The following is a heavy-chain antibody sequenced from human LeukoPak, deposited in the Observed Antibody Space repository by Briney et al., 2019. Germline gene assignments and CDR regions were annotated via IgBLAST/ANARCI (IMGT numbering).Heavy chain of an antibody. CDR2: ISGSGGST. V-gene: IGHV3-23*01. CDR3: AKSSGSGRYPLDY. J-gene: IGHJ4*02. CDR1: GFTFSSYA. Sequence: GGSLRLSCAASGFTFSSYAMSWVRQAPGKGLEWVSAISGSGGSTYYADSVKGRFTISRDNSKNTLYLQMNSLGAEDTAVYYCAKSSGSGRYPLDYWGQGTLVTVSS. D-gene: IGHD3-10*01.